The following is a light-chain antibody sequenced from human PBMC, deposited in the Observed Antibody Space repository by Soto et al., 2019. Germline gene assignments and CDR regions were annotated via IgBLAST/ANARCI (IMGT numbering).Light chain of an antibody. CDR2: GAS. CDR1: QSVSSSY. Sequence: DIVLTQSPGTLSLSPGERPTLSCRASQSVSSSYVAWYQQKPGQAPRLLIYGASSRATGIPDRFSGSGSGTDFTLTISRVEPEDFVVYYCQQYGSSPSTFGQGTRLEIK. V-gene: IGKV3-20*01. CDR3: QQYGSSPST. J-gene: IGKJ5*01.